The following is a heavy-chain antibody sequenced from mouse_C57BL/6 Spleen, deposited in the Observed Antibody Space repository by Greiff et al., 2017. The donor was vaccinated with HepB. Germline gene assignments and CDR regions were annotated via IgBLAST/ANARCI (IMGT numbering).Heavy chain of an antibody. CDR3: TRSEDGYSFAY. CDR1: GYTFTDYE. J-gene: IGHJ3*01. Sequence: SGAELVRPGASVTLSCKASGYTFTDYEMHWVKQTPVHGLEWIGAIDPETGGTAYNQKFKGKAILTADKSSSTAYMELRSLTSEDSAVYYCTRSEDGYSFAYWGQGTLVTVSA. D-gene: IGHD2-3*01. V-gene: IGHV1-15*01. CDR2: IDPETGGT.